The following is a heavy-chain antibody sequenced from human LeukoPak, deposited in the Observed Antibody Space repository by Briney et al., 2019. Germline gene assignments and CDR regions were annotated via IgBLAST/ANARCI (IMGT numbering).Heavy chain of an antibody. V-gene: IGHV5-51*01. J-gene: IGHJ3*02. D-gene: IGHD5-12*01. CDR2: IYPGDSDT. CDR3: ARLNSGNDSTDAFDI. Sequence: GEPLKISCKGSGYSFTSYWIGWVRQMPGKGLEWMGIIYPGDSDTRYSPSFQGQATISADKSISTAYLQWSSLKASDTAMYYCARLNSGNDSTDAFDIWGQGTMVTVSS. CDR1: GYSFTSYW.